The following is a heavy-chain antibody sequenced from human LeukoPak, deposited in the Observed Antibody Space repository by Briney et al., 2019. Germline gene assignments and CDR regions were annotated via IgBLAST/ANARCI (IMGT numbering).Heavy chain of an antibody. V-gene: IGHV7-4-1*02. D-gene: IGHD2-2*01. CDR1: GYTFTSYA. Sequence: GASVKVSCKASGYTFTSYAMNWVRQAPGQGLEWMGWINTNTGNPTYAQGFTGRFVLSLDTSVSTAYLQISSLKAEDTAVYYCARGGGRYCDSVSCYSAYYFDYWGQGTLVTVPS. J-gene: IGHJ4*02. CDR2: INTNTGNP. CDR3: ARGGGRYCDSVSCYSAYYFDY.